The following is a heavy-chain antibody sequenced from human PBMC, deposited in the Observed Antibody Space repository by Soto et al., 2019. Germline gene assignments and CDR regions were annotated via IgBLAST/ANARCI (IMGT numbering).Heavy chain of an antibody. CDR2: TIPIFGTA. J-gene: IGHJ5*02. D-gene: IGHD6-6*01. V-gene: IGHV1-69*13. CDR3: ARVREYSSSSGFRYNWFDP. CDR1: GGTFSSYA. Sequence: SVKVSCKASGGTFSSYAISWVRQAPGQGLEWMGGTIPIFGTANYAQKFQGRVTITADESTSTAYMELSSLRSEDTAVYYCARVREYSSSSGFRYNWFDPWGQGTLVTVSS.